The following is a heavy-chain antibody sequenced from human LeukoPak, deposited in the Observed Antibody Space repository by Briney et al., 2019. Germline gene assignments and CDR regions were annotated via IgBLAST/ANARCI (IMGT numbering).Heavy chain of an antibody. CDR2: INTNTGNP. CDR1: GYTFTTYT. J-gene: IGHJ4*02. V-gene: IGHV7-4-1*02. Sequence: ASVKVSCKASGYTFTTYTMNWVRQAPGQGLEWLGWINTNTGNPTYAQGFTGRFVFSLDTSVSTAYLQISSLKAEDTAVYYCARAFDYGDYERYFDFDYWGQGTLVTVSS. D-gene: IGHD4-17*01. CDR3: ARAFDYGDYERYFDFDY.